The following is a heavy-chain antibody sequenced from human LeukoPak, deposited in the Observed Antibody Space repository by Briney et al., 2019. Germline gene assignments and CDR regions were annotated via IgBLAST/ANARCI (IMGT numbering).Heavy chain of an antibody. J-gene: IGHJ4*02. Sequence: GGSLRLSCAASGFAFSSYWMHWVRQAPGKGLVWVSRINSDGSSTSYADSVKGRFTISRDNAKNTLYLQMNSLRAEDSAVYYCAIDLRNYYGSGSYEDYWGQGTLVTVSS. V-gene: IGHV3-74*01. CDR2: INSDGSST. CDR3: AIDLRNYYGSGSYEDY. D-gene: IGHD3-10*01. CDR1: GFAFSSYW.